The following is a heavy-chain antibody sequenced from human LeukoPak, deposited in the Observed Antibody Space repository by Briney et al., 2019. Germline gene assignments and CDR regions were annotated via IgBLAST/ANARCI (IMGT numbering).Heavy chain of an antibody. CDR3: AVDWYDSSGYGTFDY. CDR2: ITGSGGNT. J-gene: IGHJ4*01. CDR1: GFTFSSYA. D-gene: IGHD3-22*01. V-gene: IGHV3-23*01. Sequence: GGSLRLSCAASGFTFSSYAMSWVRQAPGKGLEWVSTITGSGGNTDYADSVKGRFTISRDNSKNTLYLQMHSLRAEDTAVYYCAVDWYDSSGYGTFDYWGQGTLVTVSS.